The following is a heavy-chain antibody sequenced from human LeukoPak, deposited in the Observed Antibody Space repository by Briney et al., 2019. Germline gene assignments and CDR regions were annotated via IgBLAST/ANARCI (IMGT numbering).Heavy chain of an antibody. Sequence: GGSLRLSCAASGFTFSSYGMSWVRQAPGKGLEWVSAISATGGTTYYADSVKGRFTISRDNSKNTLYLQMNSLRAEDTAVYYCAFLEGYLDYWGQGTLVTVSS. CDR1: GFTFSSYG. J-gene: IGHJ4*02. CDR3: AFLEGYLDY. D-gene: IGHD2/OR15-2a*01. CDR2: ISATGGTT. V-gene: IGHV3-23*01.